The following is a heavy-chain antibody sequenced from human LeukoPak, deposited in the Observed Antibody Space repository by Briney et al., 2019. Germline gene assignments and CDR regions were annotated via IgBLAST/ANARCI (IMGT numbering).Heavy chain of an antibody. CDR2: ISAYNGNT. V-gene: IGHV1-18*01. D-gene: IGHD6-6*01. J-gene: IGHJ4*02. CDR1: GYTFTSYG. CDR3: ARGGPFPSSSSSRDYFLDY. Sequence: GASVKVSCKASGYTFTSYGISWVRQAPGQGLEWMGWISAYNGNTNYAQKLQGRVTMTTDTSTSTAYMELRSLRSDDTAVYYCARGGPFPSSSSSRDYFLDYWGQGTLVTVSS.